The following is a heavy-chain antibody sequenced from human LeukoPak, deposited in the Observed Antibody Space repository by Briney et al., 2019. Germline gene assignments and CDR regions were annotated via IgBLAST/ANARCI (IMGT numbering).Heavy chain of an antibody. CDR2: IIPIFGTA. J-gene: IGHJ4*02. Sequence: SVKVSCKASGGTFSSYAISWVQQAPGQGLEWMGGIIPIFGTANYAQKFQGRVTITTDESTSTAYMELSSLRSEDTAVYYCARVSDSSGYYSGSFGYWGQGTLVTVSS. CDR3: ARVSDSSGYYSGSFGY. V-gene: IGHV1-69*05. CDR1: GGTFSSYA. D-gene: IGHD3-22*01.